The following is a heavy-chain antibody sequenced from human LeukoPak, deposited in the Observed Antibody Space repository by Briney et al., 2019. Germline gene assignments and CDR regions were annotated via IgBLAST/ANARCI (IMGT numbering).Heavy chain of an antibody. V-gene: IGHV3-48*02. CDR1: GFTFSSYS. D-gene: IGHD3-9*01. CDR2: ISGSSSTI. CDR3: ARSYYDILTGYFNWFDP. J-gene: IGHJ5*02. Sequence: GGSLRLSCAASGFTFSSYSMNWVRQAPGKGLEWVSYISGSSSTIYYADSVKGRFTISRDNAKNSLYLQMNSLRDEDTAVYYCARSYYDILTGYFNWFDPWGQGTLVTVSS.